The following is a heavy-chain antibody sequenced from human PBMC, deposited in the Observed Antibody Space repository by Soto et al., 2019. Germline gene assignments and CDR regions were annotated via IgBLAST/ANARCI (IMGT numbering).Heavy chain of an antibody. CDR1: GASISSGGYY. D-gene: IGHD5-18*01. J-gene: IGHJ4*02. CDR3: ARTEWIQLWFDY. Sequence: QVQLLESGPGLVKPSQTLSLICNVSGASISSGGYYWSWIRQRPGGGLEWLGFIYYSGISHYNPSLKSRATISVDTSKNQFSVKLISVTAADTAVYYCARTEWIQLWFDYWGQGALVTVS. V-gene: IGHV4-31*03. CDR2: IYYSGIS.